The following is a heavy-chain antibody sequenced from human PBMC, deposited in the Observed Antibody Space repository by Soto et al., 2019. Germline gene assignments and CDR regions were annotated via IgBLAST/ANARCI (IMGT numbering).Heavy chain of an antibody. CDR2: INHSGST. Sequence: SETLSLTCAVYGGSFSGYFWSWIRQSPGKGLEWIGEINHSGSTNNNPSLKSRVTISVDTSKNQFSLKLRSVTAADTAVYYCARRISVIMVGQPDAPDKYSFDFWGQGTLVTVSS. CDR1: GGSFSGYF. CDR3: ARRISVIMVGQPDAPDKYSFDF. V-gene: IGHV4-34*01. D-gene: IGHD2-8*01. J-gene: IGHJ4*02.